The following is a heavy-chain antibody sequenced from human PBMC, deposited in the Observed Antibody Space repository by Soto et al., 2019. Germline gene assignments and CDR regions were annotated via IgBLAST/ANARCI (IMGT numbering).Heavy chain of an antibody. CDR3: ARGGPYSSSSYDY. CDR2: IIPILGIA. V-gene: IGHV1-69*02. D-gene: IGHD6-6*01. Sequence: SVKVSCKASGGTFSSYTISWVRQAPGQGLEWMGRIIPILGIANYAQKFQGRVTITADKSTSTAYMELSSLRSEDTAVYYCARGGPYSSSSYDYWGQGTLVTVSS. CDR1: GGTFSSYT. J-gene: IGHJ4*02.